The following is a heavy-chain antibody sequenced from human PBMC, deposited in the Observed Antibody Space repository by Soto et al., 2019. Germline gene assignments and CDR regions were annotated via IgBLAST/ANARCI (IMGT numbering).Heavy chain of an antibody. CDR3: ARDRGVATTAGWFDP. CDR2: INPNSGGT. V-gene: IGHV1-2*02. J-gene: IGHJ5*02. Sequence: QVQLVQSGAEVKKPGASVKVSCKASGYTFTGYYMHWVRQAPGQGLEWMGWINPNSGGTNYAQKFQGRVSMTRDTSISTAYMELSRLRSDDTAVYYCARDRGVATTAGWFDPWCQGTLVTVSS. CDR1: GYTFTGYY. D-gene: IGHD5-12*01.